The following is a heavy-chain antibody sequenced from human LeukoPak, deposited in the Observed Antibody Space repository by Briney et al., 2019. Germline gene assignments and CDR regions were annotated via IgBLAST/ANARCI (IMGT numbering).Heavy chain of an antibody. Sequence: PGGSLRLSCAASGFTFDDYAMHWVRQAPGKGLEWVSGISWNSGSIGYADSVKGRFTISRDNAKNSLYLQMNSLRAEDTALYYCAKATWGVRVYFDYWGQGTLVTVSS. V-gene: IGHV3-9*01. D-gene: IGHD3-10*01. CDR2: ISWNSGSI. CDR3: AKATWGVRVYFDY. CDR1: GFTFDDYA. J-gene: IGHJ4*02.